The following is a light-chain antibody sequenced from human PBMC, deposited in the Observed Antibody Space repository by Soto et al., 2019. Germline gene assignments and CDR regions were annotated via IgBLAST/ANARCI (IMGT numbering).Light chain of an antibody. Sequence: DIQMTQSPSSLSASVGDRVTITCRASQSISSYLNWYQHKPGKAPKLLIYAASSLQTGVPSRFSGSGSGTDFTFTISSLQPEDIATYYCQQYDNLPITFGQGTRLEIK. CDR2: AAS. V-gene: IGKV1-33*01. CDR3: QQYDNLPIT. CDR1: QSISSY. J-gene: IGKJ5*01.